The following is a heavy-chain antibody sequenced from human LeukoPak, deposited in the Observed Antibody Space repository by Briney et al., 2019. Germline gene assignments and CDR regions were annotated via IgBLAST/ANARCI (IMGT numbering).Heavy chain of an antibody. D-gene: IGHD1-26*01. CDR2: ISDNGGST. Sequence: PGGSLRLSCAASGFTFSNYAMSWVRQAPGKGLEWVSAISDNGGSTDYADSVKGRFTISRDNSQNTVDLRMHSLRAEDTARYYCTKDLSGSDWVADLWGQGTLVTVSS. V-gene: IGHV3-23*01. J-gene: IGHJ5*02. CDR1: GFTFSNYA. CDR3: TKDLSGSDWVADL.